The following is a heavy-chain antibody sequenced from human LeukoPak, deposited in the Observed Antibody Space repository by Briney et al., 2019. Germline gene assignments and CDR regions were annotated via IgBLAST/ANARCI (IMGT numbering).Heavy chain of an antibody. CDR2: IYYSGST. CDR3: ARSNQKLRFLELGNYYYYYGMDV. J-gene: IGHJ6*02. V-gene: IGHV4-59*08. Sequence: PSETLSLTCTVSGGSISSYYWSWIRQPPGKGLEWIGYIYYSGSTNYNPSLKSRVTISVDTSKNQFSLKLSSVTAADTAVYYCARSNQKLRFLELGNYYYYYGMDVWGQGTTVTVSS. CDR1: GGSISSYY. D-gene: IGHD3-3*01.